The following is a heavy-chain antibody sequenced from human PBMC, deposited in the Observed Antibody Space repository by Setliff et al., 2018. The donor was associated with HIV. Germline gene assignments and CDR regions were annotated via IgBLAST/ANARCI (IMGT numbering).Heavy chain of an antibody. CDR2: IYYSGST. CDR1: GGSISSGSYY. Sequence: SETLSLTCTVSGGSISSGSYYWNWIRQPAGKGLEWIGYIYYSGSTNYNPSLKSRVTISVDTSKNQFSLKLTSVTAADTAVYYCARYSPRGYTLTGPYWGQGTLVTVSS. V-gene: IGHV4-61*10. D-gene: IGHD6-25*01. J-gene: IGHJ4*02. CDR3: ARYSPRGYTLTGPY.